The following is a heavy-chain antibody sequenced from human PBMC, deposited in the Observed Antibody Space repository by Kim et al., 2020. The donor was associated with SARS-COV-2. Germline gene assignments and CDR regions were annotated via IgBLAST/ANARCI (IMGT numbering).Heavy chain of an antibody. D-gene: IGHD3-22*01. CDR3: AEDDDSNDNAFDT. J-gene: IGHJ3*02. Sequence: AESLKGRLTNYRDNSRNKLYLEMNSLRAEDKAVYYCAEDDDSNDNAFDTWGQGTKVTVSS. V-gene: IGHV3-23*01.